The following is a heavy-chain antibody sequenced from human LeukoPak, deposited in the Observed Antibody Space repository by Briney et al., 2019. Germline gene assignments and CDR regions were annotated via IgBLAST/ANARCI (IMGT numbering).Heavy chain of an antibody. CDR2: IWYDGSNK. D-gene: IGHD5-18*01. CDR3: ARDQRALGYSYGFDY. V-gene: IGHV3-33*01. J-gene: IGHJ4*02. Sequence: GRSLRLSCAASGFTFSSYGMHWVRQAPGKGLGWVAVIWYDGSNKYYADSVKGRFTISRDNSKNTLYLQMNRLRAEDTAVYYCARDQRALGYSYGFDYWGQGTLVTVSS. CDR1: GFTFSSYG.